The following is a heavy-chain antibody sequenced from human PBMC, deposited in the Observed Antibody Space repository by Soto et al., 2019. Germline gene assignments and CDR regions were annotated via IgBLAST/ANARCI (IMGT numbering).Heavy chain of an antibody. J-gene: IGHJ4*02. CDR1: GFSLSNARMG. Sequence: QVTLKESGPVLVKPTETLTLTCTVSGFSLSNARMGVSWIRQPPGKALEWLAHIFSNDEKSYSTPLKTRLTISKHTSKGQVVLTMTNLHPVDTATSYCARMRDGYHWGQDYWGQGTLVTVSS. CDR2: IFSNDEK. V-gene: IGHV2-26*01. D-gene: IGHD5-12*01. CDR3: ARMRDGYHWGQDY.